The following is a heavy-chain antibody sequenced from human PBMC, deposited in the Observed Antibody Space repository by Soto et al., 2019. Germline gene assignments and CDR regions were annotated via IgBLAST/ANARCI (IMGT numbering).Heavy chain of an antibody. D-gene: IGHD3-3*01. Sequence: PSETLSLTCTVSGGSISSYYWSWIRQPPGKGLEWIGYIYYSGSTNYNPSLKSRVTISVDTSKNQFSLKLSSVTAADTAVYYCARDSPTYYDFWSGHCGMDVWGQGTTVTVSS. CDR2: IYYSGST. CDR3: ARDSPTYYDFWSGHCGMDV. V-gene: IGHV4-59*01. J-gene: IGHJ6*02. CDR1: GGSISSYY.